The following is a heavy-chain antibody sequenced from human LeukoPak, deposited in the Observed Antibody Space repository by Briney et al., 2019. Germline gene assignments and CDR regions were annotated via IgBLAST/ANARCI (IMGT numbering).Heavy chain of an antibody. Sequence: HPGGSLRLSCAASGFTFSNYAMSWVHQAPGKGLEWVSAISGSGGSTFYADSVKGRFTISRDNSKSTLYLQMNSLRAEDTAVYYCAEGSSSSGYYYYYYMDVWGKGTTVTVSS. V-gene: IGHV3-23*01. CDR3: AEGSSSSGYYYYYYMDV. CDR1: GFTFSNYA. J-gene: IGHJ6*03. D-gene: IGHD6-6*01. CDR2: ISGSGGST.